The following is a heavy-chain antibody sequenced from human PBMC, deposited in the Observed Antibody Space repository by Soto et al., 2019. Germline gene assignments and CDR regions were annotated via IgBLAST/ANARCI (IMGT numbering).Heavy chain of an antibody. D-gene: IGHD3-22*01. Sequence: LRLSCAASGFTFSSYAMHWVRQAPGKGLEWVAVISYDGSNKYYADSVKGRFTISRDNSKNTLYLQMNSLRAEDTAVYYCASGYYDSSAQPYFDYWGQGTLVTVSS. J-gene: IGHJ4*02. CDR1: GFTFSSYA. CDR3: ASGYYDSSAQPYFDY. CDR2: ISYDGSNK. V-gene: IGHV3-30-3*01.